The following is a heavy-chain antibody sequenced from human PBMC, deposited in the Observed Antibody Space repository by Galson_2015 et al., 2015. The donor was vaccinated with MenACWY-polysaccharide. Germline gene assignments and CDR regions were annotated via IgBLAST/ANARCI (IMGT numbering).Heavy chain of an antibody. D-gene: IGHD7-27*01. V-gene: IGHV3-15*01. Sequence: SLRLSCAGSGFTFSSAWMNWVRQVSGKGLEWVGRIKSKVDGGTTDYAAPVKGRFTISRDDSKNTVYLQMNSLKTEDSAVYYCNTGGLGFDYWGQGTLVTVSS. J-gene: IGHJ4*02. CDR2: IKSKVDGGTT. CDR3: NTGGLGFDY. CDR1: GFTFSSAW.